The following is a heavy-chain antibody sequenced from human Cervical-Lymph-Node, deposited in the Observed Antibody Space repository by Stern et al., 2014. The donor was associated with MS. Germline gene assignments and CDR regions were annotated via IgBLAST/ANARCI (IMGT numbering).Heavy chain of an antibody. Sequence: QVQLQESGPGLVKPSQTLSLSCSVSGAPVSSGGYYWTWVRQVPGKGLEWVGYIHHSGATFYNPSLKSRVSISVHTSDNQFSLKLSSVTAADTAVYYCAAIGPLMEGAAFDIWGQGTMVTVSS. CDR1: GAPVSSGGYY. CDR2: IHHSGAT. J-gene: IGHJ3*02. CDR3: AAIGPLMEGAAFDI. V-gene: IGHV4-31*03. D-gene: IGHD3-16*01.